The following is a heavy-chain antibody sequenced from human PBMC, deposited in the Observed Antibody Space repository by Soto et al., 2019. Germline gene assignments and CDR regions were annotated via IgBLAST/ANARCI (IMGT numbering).Heavy chain of an antibody. CDR1: GFTFSNYG. J-gene: IGHJ6*02. Sequence: GGSLRLSCAASGFTFSNYGMHWVRQAPGKGLEWVAVISYDGSNKYYADSVKGRFTTSRDNSKNTLYLQMNSLRAEDTAVYYCARDRLYYDISPGMDVWGQGITVTVSS. CDR2: ISYDGSNK. D-gene: IGHD3-9*01. CDR3: ARDRLYYDISPGMDV. V-gene: IGHV3-30*03.